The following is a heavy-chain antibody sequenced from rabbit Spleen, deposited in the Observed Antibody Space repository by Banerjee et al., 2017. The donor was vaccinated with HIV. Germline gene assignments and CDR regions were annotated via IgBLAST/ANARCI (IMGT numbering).Heavy chain of an antibody. CDR2: IDSGSSGFT. J-gene: IGHJ6*01. Sequence: QSLEESGGDLVKPGASLTLTCTASGVSFSSNYYMCWVRQAPGKGLEWIACIDSGSSGFTYFASWAKGRFTISKTSSTTVTLQMTSLTAADRATYFCARDSGSSFSSYGMDLWGQGTLVTVS. CDR1: GVSFSSNYY. D-gene: IGHD8-1*01. V-gene: IGHV1S40*01. CDR3: ARDSGSSFSSYGMDL.